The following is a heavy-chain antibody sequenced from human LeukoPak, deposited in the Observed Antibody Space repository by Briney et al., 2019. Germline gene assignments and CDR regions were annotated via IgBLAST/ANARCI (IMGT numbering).Heavy chain of an antibody. J-gene: IGHJ6*04. V-gene: IGHV3-33*01. CDR1: GFTFRYYG. Sequence: PGGSLRLSCAASGFTFRYYGMHWVRQAPGKGLEWVAVIWNDGNKKYYADSVKGRFTISRDNSKNTLYLQMNSLRAEDTAVYYCAREPPLLWFGESNYGMDVWGKGTTVTVSS. D-gene: IGHD3-10*01. CDR3: AREPPLLWFGESNYGMDV. CDR2: IWNDGNKK.